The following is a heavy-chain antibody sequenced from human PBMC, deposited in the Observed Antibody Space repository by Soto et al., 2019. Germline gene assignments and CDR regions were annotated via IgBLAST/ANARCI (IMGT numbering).Heavy chain of an antibody. CDR2: IYTSGGT. J-gene: IGHJ5*02. CDR3: ARVNHVLVAGNRFDP. D-gene: IGHD2-8*02. V-gene: IGHV4-4*07. Sequence: SETLSLTCTVSGYSISSYYCWWMSQPPGKGLEWIGRIYTSGGTNYNPSLKSRVTMSVDTSKNQFSLKLSSVTAADTAVYYCARVNHVLVAGNRFDPWGHGTLVTVSS. CDR1: GYSISSYY.